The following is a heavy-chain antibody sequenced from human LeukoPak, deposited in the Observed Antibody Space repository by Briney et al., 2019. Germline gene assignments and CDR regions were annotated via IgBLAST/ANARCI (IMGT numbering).Heavy chain of an antibody. V-gene: IGHV4-39*01. J-gene: IGHJ4*02. CDR2: IYYSGST. CDR3: ASKPILYGSGNYWYYFDY. CDR1: GGSISSSSYY. Sequence: SSETLSLTCTVSGGSISSSSYYWGWIRQPPGKGLEWIGSIYYSGSTYYNPSLKSRVTISVDTSKNQFSLKLSSVTAADTAVYYCASKPILYGSGNYWYYFDYWGQGTLVTVSS. D-gene: IGHD3-10*01.